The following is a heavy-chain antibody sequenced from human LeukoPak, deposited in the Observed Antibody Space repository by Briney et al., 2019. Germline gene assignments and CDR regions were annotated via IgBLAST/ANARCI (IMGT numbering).Heavy chain of an antibody. CDR2: TIPIFGIT. V-gene: IGHV1-69*04. J-gene: IGHJ6*02. CDR1: GGTFSNYG. Sequence: GASVKVSCKASGGTFSNYGISWVRQAPGQGLEWMGRTIPIFGITNYAQKFQGRVTITADKYTSTAYMELSSLRSEDTAVYYCARDGAGTTPDDDYYGMDVWGQGTTVTVSS. D-gene: IGHD1-1*01. CDR3: ARDGAGTTPDDDYYGMDV.